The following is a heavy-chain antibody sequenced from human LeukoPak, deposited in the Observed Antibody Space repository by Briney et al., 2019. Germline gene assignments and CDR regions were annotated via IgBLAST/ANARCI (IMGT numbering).Heavy chain of an antibody. Sequence: PGGSLRLSCAASGFTFSNYAVTWVRQAPGKGLEWVSLISNRGGTTYYADSVKGRFTISRDNSKNTLYLQMNSLRAEDTAVYYCAEEGPYCGGDCYGVFDYWGQETLVTVSS. V-gene: IGHV3-23*01. CDR3: AEEGPYCGGDCYGVFDY. CDR2: ISNRGGTT. CDR1: GFTFSNYA. J-gene: IGHJ4*02. D-gene: IGHD2-21*02.